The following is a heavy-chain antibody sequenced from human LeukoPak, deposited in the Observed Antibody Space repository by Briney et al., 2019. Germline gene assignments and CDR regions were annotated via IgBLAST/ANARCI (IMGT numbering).Heavy chain of an antibody. Sequence: KVSCKASGYTFTSYGISCVRQAPGQGLEWMGIIYPGDSDTRYSPSFQGQVTISAAKSISTAYLQWSSLKASETAMYYCARSLHYFDYWGQGTLVTVSS. CDR1: GYTFTSYG. CDR3: ARSLHYFDY. CDR2: IYPGDSDT. J-gene: IGHJ4*02. D-gene: IGHD5/OR15-5a*01. V-gene: IGHV5-51*01.